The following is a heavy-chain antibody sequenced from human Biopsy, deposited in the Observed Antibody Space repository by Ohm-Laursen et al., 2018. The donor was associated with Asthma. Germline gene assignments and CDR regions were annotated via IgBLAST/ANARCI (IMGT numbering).Heavy chain of an antibody. J-gene: IGHJ6*02. CDR1: GYTFNSAG. V-gene: IGHV1-18*01. CDR3: ARAVDYSHYYGIDV. CDR2: ISVYNGNT. D-gene: IGHD3-10*01. Sequence: EASVKVSRKASGYTFNSAGITWARQAPGQGLEWMGWISVYNGNTKVAQKLQDRVTIVTDTSTSLAYMELRSLRSADTAVYFCARAVDYSHYYGIDVWGQGTTVTVS.